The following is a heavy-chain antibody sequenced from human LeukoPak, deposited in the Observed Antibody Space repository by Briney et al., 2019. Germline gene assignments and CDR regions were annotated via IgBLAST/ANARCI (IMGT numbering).Heavy chain of an antibody. CDR2: ISPGDFDT. J-gene: IGHJ6*02. Sequence: GESLKISCKGSGYSFTTYWVAWVRPMPGKGLEWMGMISPGDFDTRYSPSFKGQVTISADKSISTAYLQWSSLKASDTAIYYCARHQGGMDVWGQGTTVTVSS. CDR3: ARHQGGMDV. CDR1: GYSFTTYW. V-gene: IGHV5-51*01.